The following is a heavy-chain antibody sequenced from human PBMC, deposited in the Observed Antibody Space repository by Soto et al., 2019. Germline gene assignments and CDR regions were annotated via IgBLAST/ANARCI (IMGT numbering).Heavy chain of an antibody. CDR1: GGSISSSSYY. CDR2: IYYSGST. Sequence: SETLSLTCTVSGGSISSSSYYWGWIRQPPGKGLEWIGSIYYSGSTYYNPSLKSRVTISVDTSKNQFSLKLSSVTAADTAVYYCARRPSIPYCSSTSCHTYLDYWGQGTLVTVSS. CDR3: ARRPSIPYCSSTSCHTYLDY. V-gene: IGHV4-39*01. D-gene: IGHD2-2*02. J-gene: IGHJ4*02.